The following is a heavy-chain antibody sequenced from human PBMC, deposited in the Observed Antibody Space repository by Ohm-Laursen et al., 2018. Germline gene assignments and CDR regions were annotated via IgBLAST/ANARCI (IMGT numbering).Heavy chain of an antibody. CDR2: IKSKTDGETT. D-gene: IGHD2-15*01. CDR1: GFTFSNYN. CDR3: STDRKGYCSGGSCLNY. V-gene: IGHV3-15*01. J-gene: IGHJ4*02. Sequence: SLRLSCSASGFTFSNYNMNWARQAPGKGLEWVGRIKSKTDGETTDYRAPVKGRFTISRDDSKNTLYLQMNSLKTEDTAVYYCSTDRKGYCSGGSCLNYWGQGTLVTVSS.